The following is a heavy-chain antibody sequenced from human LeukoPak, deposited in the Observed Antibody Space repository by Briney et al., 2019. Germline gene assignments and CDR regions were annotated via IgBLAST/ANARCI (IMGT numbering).Heavy chain of an antibody. CDR1: GFSFNNHE. D-gene: IGHD2-2*01. CDR3: ARISTNTWYNFDY. CDR2: ISSGGGSI. Sequence: GGSLRLSCVASGFSFNNHEMNWVRQAPGKGLEWVSYISSGGGSIYYADSVKGRFTISKDNAKYSLYLQMNSLRAEDTAVYYCARISTNTWYNFDYWGQGTLVTVSS. V-gene: IGHV3-48*03. J-gene: IGHJ4*02.